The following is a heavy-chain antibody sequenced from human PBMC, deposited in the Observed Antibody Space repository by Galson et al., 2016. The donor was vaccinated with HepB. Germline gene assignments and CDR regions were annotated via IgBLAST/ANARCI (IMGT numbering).Heavy chain of an antibody. CDR3: ARAPTFDYDVSGYYPYYFDY. D-gene: IGHD3-22*01. V-gene: IGHV3-33*01. CDR1: GFTFSRFG. Sequence: SLRLSCAPSGFTFSRFGMHWVRQAPGKGLEWVAAIWYDGGNKYYADSVKGRFAISRDNRKNTLYLQMDSLRAEDTAVYFCARAPTFDYDVSGYYPYYFDYWGQGTLVTVSS. J-gene: IGHJ4*02. CDR2: IWYDGGNK.